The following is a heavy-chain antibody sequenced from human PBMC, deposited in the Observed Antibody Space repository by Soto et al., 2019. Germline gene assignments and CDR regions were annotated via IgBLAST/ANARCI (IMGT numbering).Heavy chain of an antibody. CDR3: VKALRYFDWLPDFDY. D-gene: IGHD3-9*01. CDR1: GFTCSSYA. CDR2: ISSNGGST. V-gene: IGHV3-64D*06. J-gene: IGHJ4*02. Sequence: PGGSLSLSCSASGFTCSSYAMHWVRQAPGKGLEYVSAISSNGGSTYYADSVKGRFTISRDNSKNTLYLQMSSLRAEDTAVYYCVKALRYFDWLPDFDYWGQGTLVTVSS.